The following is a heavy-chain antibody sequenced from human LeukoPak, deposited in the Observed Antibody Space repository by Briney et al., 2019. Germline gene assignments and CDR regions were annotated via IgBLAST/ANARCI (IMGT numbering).Heavy chain of an antibody. D-gene: IGHD2-8*01. CDR1: GYTLSSYD. CDR3: ARVPNWRYYLDY. J-gene: IGHJ4*02. V-gene: IGHV1-46*01. CDR2: INPSAGST. Sequence: GASVKVSCKASGYTLSSYDMHWVRQAPGQGLEWMAIINPSAGSTDYARKFQGRVTVTRDTSTSTVYMELSSLTSEDTAVYYCARVPNWRYYLDYRGQGTLVTVSS.